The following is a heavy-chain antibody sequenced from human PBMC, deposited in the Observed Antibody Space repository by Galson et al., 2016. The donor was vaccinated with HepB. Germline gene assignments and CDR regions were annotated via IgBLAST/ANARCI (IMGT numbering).Heavy chain of an antibody. D-gene: IGHD3-10*01. CDR3: AREGVTMGRGVLDY. J-gene: IGHJ4*01. CDR1: GFRFDDYA. CDR2: IYHSGST. V-gene: IGHV4-59*01. Sequence: LRLSCAASGFRFDDYAMHWVRQAPGKGLEWVGYIYHSGSTNYNPPLKSRLNISVDTSRNQFSLNLSSVTAADTAVYYCAREGVTMGRGVLDYWGQGILVTVAS.